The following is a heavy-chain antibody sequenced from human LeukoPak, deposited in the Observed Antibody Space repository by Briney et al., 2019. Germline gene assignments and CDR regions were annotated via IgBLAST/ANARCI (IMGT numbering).Heavy chain of an antibody. CDR3: TTDRYYDNSELQFQH. Sequence: GGSLRLSCAASGFTLNNAWMSWVRQAPGKGLEWLGRIKRETDGGTINYAAPVKGRFTISRDDSRNTLYLQMDSLKIEDTAVYYCTTDRYYDNSELQFQHWGQGTLVTVSS. V-gene: IGHV3-15*01. J-gene: IGHJ1*01. D-gene: IGHD3-22*01. CDR2: IKRETDGGTI. CDR1: GFTLNNAW.